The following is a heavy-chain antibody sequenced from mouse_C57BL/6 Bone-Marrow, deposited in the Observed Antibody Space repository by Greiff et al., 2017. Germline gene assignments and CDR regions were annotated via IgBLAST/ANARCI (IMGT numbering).Heavy chain of an antibody. D-gene: IGHD1-1*01. V-gene: IGHV14-4*01. J-gene: IGHJ2*01. CDR1: RFNIKDDY. Sequence: EVQLQQSGAELVRPGASVKLSCTASRFNIKDDYMHWVKQRPEQGLEWIGWIDPENGDTEYASKFQGKATITADTSSNTAYLQLSSLTSEDTAVYYCTTGYYGSSYSYWGQGTTLTVSS. CDR2: IDPENGDT. CDR3: TTGYYGSSYSY.